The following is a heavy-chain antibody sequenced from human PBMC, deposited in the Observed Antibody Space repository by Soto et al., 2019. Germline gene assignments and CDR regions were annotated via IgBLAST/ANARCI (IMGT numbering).Heavy chain of an antibody. D-gene: IGHD4-4*01. Sequence: SLRLSCAASGFTFDDYAMHWVRPAPGKGLEWVSGISWNSGSIGYADSVKGRFTISRDNAKNSLYLQMNSLRAEDTALYYCAKANRLHDAFDIWGQGTMVTVSS. J-gene: IGHJ3*02. CDR1: GFTFDDYA. CDR2: ISWNSGSI. V-gene: IGHV3-9*01. CDR3: AKANRLHDAFDI.